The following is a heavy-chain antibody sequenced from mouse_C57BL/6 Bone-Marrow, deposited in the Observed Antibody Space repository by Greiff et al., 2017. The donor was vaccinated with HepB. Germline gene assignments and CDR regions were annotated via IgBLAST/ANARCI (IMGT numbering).Heavy chain of an antibody. J-gene: IGHJ3*01. CDR3: ARGTYWERFAY. Sequence: EVMLVESGGGLVKPGGSLKLSCAASGFTFSDYGMHWVRQAPEKGLEWVAYISSGSSTIYYADTVKGRFTISRDNAKNTLFLQMTSLRSEDTAMYYCARGTYWERFAYWGQGTLVTVSA. CDR2: ISSGSSTI. V-gene: IGHV5-17*01. D-gene: IGHD4-1*01. CDR1: GFTFSDYG.